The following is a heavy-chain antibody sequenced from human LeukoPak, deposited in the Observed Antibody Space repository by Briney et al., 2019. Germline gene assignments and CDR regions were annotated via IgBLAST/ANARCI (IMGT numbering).Heavy chain of an antibody. D-gene: IGHD3-10*01. CDR2: IYYSGST. Sequence: PSETLPLTCTVSGGSISSGDYYWSWIRQPPGKGLEWIGYIYYSGSTYYNPSLKSRVTISVDTSKNQFSLKLSSVTAADTAVYYCARDGGPGAAGLWGQGTLVTVSS. CDR3: ARDGGPGAAGL. J-gene: IGHJ4*02. V-gene: IGHV4-30-4*08. CDR1: GGSISSGDYY.